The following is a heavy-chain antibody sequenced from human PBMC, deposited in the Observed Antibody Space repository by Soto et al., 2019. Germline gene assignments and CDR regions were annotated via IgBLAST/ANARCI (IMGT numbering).Heavy chain of an antibody. Sequence: TSETLSLTCAVYGGSFSVYYWSWIRQPPGKGLEWIGEINHSGSTNYNPSLKSRVTISVDTSKNQFSLKLSSVTAADTAVYYCASNWDDYGDYQKRDDAFDIWGQGTMVTVSS. CDR3: ASNWDDYGDYQKRDDAFDI. V-gene: IGHV4-34*01. CDR2: INHSGST. J-gene: IGHJ3*02. D-gene: IGHD4-17*01. CDR1: GGSFSVYY.